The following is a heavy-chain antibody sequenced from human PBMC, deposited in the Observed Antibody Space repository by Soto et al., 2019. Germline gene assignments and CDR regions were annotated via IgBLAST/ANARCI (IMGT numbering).Heavy chain of an antibody. D-gene: IGHD3-3*01. J-gene: IGHJ4*02. Sequence: EVQLLESGGGLVQPGGSLRLSCAASGLTFSSYAMSWVRQAPGKGLEWVSAICGSGGSTYYADSVKGRFTISRDNSKNTLYLQMNSLRAEDTAVYYCAKDHPFGIFGVVISDYWGQGTLVTVSS. CDR3: AKDHPFGIFGVVISDY. V-gene: IGHV3-23*01. CDR2: ICGSGGST. CDR1: GLTFSSYA.